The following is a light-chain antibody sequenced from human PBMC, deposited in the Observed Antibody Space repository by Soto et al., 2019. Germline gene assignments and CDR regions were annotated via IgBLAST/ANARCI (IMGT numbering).Light chain of an antibody. J-gene: IGKJ1*01. CDR3: HQRQSWPRT. Sequence: DIVLTQSPAALSSFPGDRVTLSCRASQAVNTRLAWYQHRPGQAPRLLIYLASNRAAGVPARFSGSGSGTDCTLTISDVEPEDFAVYYCHQRQSWPRTFGQGTTVDI. V-gene: IGKV3-11*01. CDR1: QAVNTR. CDR2: LAS.